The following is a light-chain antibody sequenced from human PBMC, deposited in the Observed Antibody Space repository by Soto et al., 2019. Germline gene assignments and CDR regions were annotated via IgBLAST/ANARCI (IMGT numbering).Light chain of an antibody. V-gene: IGLV2-8*01. Sequence: QCGLDHPASGSGSPGHSVTICCTGTNNEIGAYNYVSLYQQHPGKAPKLMIHDANKRPSGVPDRFSGSKSGNTASLTVSGLQAEDEADSYCSSYAGSNSHYVFGTGTKVTAL. CDR1: NNEIGAYNY. J-gene: IGLJ1*01. CDR3: SSYAGSNSHYV. CDR2: DAN.